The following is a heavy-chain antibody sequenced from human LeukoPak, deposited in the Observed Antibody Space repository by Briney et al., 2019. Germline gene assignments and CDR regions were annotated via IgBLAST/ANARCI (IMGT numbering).Heavy chain of an antibody. Sequence: SETLSLTCTISSGSISSSSYYWGWISQPPGKGLEWIGSIFYSGATYYNPSLKSRITISVDTSKNQFSLNLSSVTAADTAVYYCARLDILTAQYYFDYWGQGTLVTVSS. J-gene: IGHJ4*02. V-gene: IGHV4-39*01. D-gene: IGHD3-9*01. CDR1: SGSISSSSYY. CDR3: ARLDILTAQYYFDY. CDR2: IFYSGAT.